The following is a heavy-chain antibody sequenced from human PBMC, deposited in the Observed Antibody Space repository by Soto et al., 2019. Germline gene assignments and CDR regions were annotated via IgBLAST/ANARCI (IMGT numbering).Heavy chain of an antibody. D-gene: IGHD3-3*01. CDR1: GFTFSSYG. CDR3: ARVGPLDFWSGYSTPNYYYYGMDV. J-gene: IGHJ6*02. V-gene: IGHV3-33*01. Sequence: PGGSLRLSCAASGFTFSSYGMHWVRQAPGKGLEWVAVIWYDGSNKYYADSVKSRFTISRVNSNNTLYLQMNSLRAEETAVHYCARVGPLDFWSGYSTPNYYYYGMDVWGQGTTVTVSS. CDR2: IWYDGSNK.